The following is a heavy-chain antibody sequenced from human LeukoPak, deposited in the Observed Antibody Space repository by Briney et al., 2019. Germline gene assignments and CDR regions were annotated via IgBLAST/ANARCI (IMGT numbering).Heavy chain of an antibody. D-gene: IGHD3-22*01. V-gene: IGHV3-7*01. CDR3: ARNYDYYDSSGYSYHSYFDY. J-gene: IGHJ4*02. Sequence: GGSLRLSCAASGFTFGSYWLSWVRQAPGKGLEWVANIKQDGSEKYYVDSVKGRFTISRDNAKNSLFLQMIGLRAEDTAVYYCARNYDYYDSSGYSYHSYFDYWGQGTLVTVSS. CDR2: IKQDGSEK. CDR1: GFTFGSYW.